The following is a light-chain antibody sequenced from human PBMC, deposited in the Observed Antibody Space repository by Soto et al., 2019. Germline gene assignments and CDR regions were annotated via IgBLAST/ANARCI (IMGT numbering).Light chain of an antibody. Sequence: EVVLTQSPATLSVSPGEGASLSCRASQNVGTSLAWYQQKPGQAPRLLIYGASTRAAGVPARFSGSASRTEYTLTLTGLQSEDFALYYCQQYTNWPPFTFGQGTRLEIK. CDR2: GAS. CDR3: QQYTNWPPFT. CDR1: QNVGTS. J-gene: IGKJ2*01. V-gene: IGKV3-15*01.